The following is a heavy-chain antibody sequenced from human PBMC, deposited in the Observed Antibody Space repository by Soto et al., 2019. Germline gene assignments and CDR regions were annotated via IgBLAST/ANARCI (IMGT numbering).Heavy chain of an antibody. Sequence: QVQLVQSGAEVKKPGSSVKVSCKASGGTFSSYAISWVRQAPGQGLEWMGGIIPIFGTANYAQKFQGRVTITADKSTSTAYMELSSLRSEDRAVYSCERVGASGSYSDWIDYWGQGTLVTVSS. CDR3: ERVGASGSYSDWIDY. D-gene: IGHD1-26*01. CDR1: GGTFSSYA. J-gene: IGHJ4*02. CDR2: IIPIFGTA. V-gene: IGHV1-69*06.